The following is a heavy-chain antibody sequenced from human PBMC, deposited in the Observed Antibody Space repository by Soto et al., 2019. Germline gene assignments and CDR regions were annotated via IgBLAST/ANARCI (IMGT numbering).Heavy chain of an antibody. J-gene: IGHJ3*02. CDR3: AREWLQVLGFDI. CDR1: GGSISSGGYS. Sequence: QLQLQESGSRLVKPSQTLSLTCAVSGGSISSGGYSWSWIRQPPGKGLEWIGYIYHSGSATYNPSLKSRVAISVNRSQNQFSLRLNSVTAADAAVYYCAREWLQVLGFDIWGQGTMVTVSS. CDR2: IYHSGSA. D-gene: IGHD5-12*01. V-gene: IGHV4-30-2*01.